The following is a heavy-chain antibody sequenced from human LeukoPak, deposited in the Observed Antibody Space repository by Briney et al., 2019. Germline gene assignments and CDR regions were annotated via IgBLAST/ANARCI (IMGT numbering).Heavy chain of an antibody. CDR2: ISDSGST. Sequence: SETLSPTCTVSGGSISSRDYYWSWIRQPPGKGLEWIGYISDSGSTRYNPSLKSRVIISVDTSKNHFSLKLTSVTAADTAIYYCAREEAIVTFGIGRSAHNWFDPWDQGTLVTVSS. CDR3: AREEAIVTFGIGRSAHNWFDP. V-gene: IGHV4-30-4*01. D-gene: IGHD2-15*01. CDR1: GGSISSRDYY. J-gene: IGHJ5*02.